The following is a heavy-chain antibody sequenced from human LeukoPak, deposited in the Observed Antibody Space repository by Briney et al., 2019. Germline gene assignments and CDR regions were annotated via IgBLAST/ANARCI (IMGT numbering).Heavy chain of an antibody. CDR2: IYYSGST. Sequence: SETLSLTCTVSGGSISSHYWSWIRQPPGKGLEWIGYIYYSGSTNYNPSLKSRVTISVDTSKNQFSLKLSSVTAADTAVYYCARSQSYSSSSGPHFDYWGQGTLVTVSS. CDR1: GGSISSHY. D-gene: IGHD6-6*01. V-gene: IGHV4-59*11. J-gene: IGHJ4*02. CDR3: ARSQSYSSSSGPHFDY.